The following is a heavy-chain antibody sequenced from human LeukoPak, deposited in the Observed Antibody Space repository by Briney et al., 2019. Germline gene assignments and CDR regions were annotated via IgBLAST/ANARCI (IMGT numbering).Heavy chain of an antibody. V-gene: IGHV4-59*08. Sequence: SETLSLTCTVSGGSITGYYWSWIRQPPGKGLEWVGYIFSSGSTNYNPSLKSRVTISLDTSKSQFSLKLISVTASDTAVYYCARLTKFLTTYYPTPWSQGTLVTVSS. CDR3: ARLTKFLTTYYPTP. CDR2: IFSSGST. J-gene: IGHJ5*02. D-gene: IGHD2/OR15-2a*01. CDR1: GGSITGYY.